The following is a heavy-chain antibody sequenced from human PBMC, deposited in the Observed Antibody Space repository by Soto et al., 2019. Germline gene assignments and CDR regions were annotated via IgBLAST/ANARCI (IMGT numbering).Heavy chain of an antibody. CDR2: IWYDGSNK. V-gene: IGHV3-33*01. Sequence: LSLTCAASGFTFSSYGMHWVRQAPGKGLEWVAVIWYDGSNKYYADSVKGRFTISRDNSKNTLYLQMNSLRAEDTAVYYCARGQWDYYDSSGYLLDYWGQGTLVTVSS. D-gene: IGHD3-22*01. CDR3: ARGQWDYYDSSGYLLDY. J-gene: IGHJ4*02. CDR1: GFTFSSYG.